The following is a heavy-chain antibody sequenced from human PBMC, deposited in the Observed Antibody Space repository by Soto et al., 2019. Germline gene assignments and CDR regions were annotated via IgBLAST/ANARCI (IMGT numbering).Heavy chain of an antibody. Sequence: PSETLSLTCTVSGGSISSYYWSWIRQPPGKGLEWIGYIYYSGSTNYNPSLKSRVTISIDKSNNQFSLNLTSVTAADTAVYYCARADSVLVAKGFDLWGQGTLVTFS. V-gene: IGHV4-59*12. CDR3: ARADSVLVAKGFDL. J-gene: IGHJ4*02. CDR2: IYYSGST. CDR1: GGSISSYY. D-gene: IGHD2-8*02.